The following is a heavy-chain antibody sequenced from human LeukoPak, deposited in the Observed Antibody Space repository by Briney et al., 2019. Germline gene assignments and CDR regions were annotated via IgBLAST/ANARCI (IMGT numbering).Heavy chain of an antibody. CDR1: GFTFDDYA. J-gene: IGHJ4*02. V-gene: IGHV3-9*01. CDR2: ISWNSGSI. Sequence: GRSLRLSCAASGFTFDDYAMHWVRQALGKGLEWVSGISWNSGSIGYADSVKGRFTISRDNAKNSLYLQMNSLRAEDTALYYCAKDRGFGELFGGFDYWGQGTLVTVSS. CDR3: AKDRGFGELFGGFDY. D-gene: IGHD3-10*01.